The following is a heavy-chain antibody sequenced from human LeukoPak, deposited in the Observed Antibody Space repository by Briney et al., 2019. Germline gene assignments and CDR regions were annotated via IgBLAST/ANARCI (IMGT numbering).Heavy chain of an antibody. D-gene: IGHD3-16*02. CDR1: GDSVFISTAA. V-gene: IGHV6-1*01. CDR2: TYYRSNWIN. J-gene: IGHJ4*02. Sequence: SQTVSLTLAISGDSVFISTAAWNWIRQSPSRGLEWLGRTYYRSNWINEYALSVRGRIAINPDTSKNQFSLQLNSVTPEDTAVYFCARDDVRRRYDYWGQGIRVTVSS. CDR3: ARDDVRRRYDY.